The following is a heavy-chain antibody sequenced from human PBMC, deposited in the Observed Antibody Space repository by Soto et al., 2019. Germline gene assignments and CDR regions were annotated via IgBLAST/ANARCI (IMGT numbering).Heavy chain of an antibody. J-gene: IGHJ5*02. D-gene: IGHD3-3*01. CDR2: INHTGGT. Sequence: QVHLQQWGAGLLKPSETLSLTCAVYGGSVNGYYWNWIRQPPGKGLEWIGEINHTGGTHYNPSLKSRVNMSVDTSKNQFSLRLSSVNAADTAIYYCATRITVFGLLIPPFDPWGQGTQVTVSS. V-gene: IGHV4-34*02. CDR1: GGSVNGYY. CDR3: ATRITVFGLLIPPFDP.